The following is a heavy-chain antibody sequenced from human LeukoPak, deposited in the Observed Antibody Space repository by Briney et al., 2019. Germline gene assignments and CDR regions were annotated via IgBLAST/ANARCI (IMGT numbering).Heavy chain of an antibody. CDR1: GGTFSSYA. CDR2: IIPIFGTA. CDR3: ARFTTVVTDDHY. Sequence: ASVKVSCTASGGTFSSYAISWVRQAPGQGLEWMGGIIPIFGTANYAQKFQGRVTITTDESTSTAYMELSSLRSEDTAVYYCARFTTVVTDDHYWGQGALVTVSS. V-gene: IGHV1-69*05. D-gene: IGHD4-23*01. J-gene: IGHJ4*02.